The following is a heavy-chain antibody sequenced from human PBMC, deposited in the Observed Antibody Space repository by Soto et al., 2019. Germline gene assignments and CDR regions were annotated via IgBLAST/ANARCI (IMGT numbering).Heavy chain of an antibody. V-gene: IGHV3-23*01. CDR3: AKDKIPYDSSCYEDAFGI. CDR2: ISGSGGST. D-gene: IGHD3-22*01. Sequence: EVQLLESGGGLVQPGGSLRLSCAASGFTFSSYAMSWVRQAPGKGLEWVSAISGSGGSTYYADSVKGRFTISRDNSKNTLYLQINRLRAEDTAVYYCAKDKIPYDSSCYEDAFGIWGQGTMVTVSS. CDR1: GFTFSSYA. J-gene: IGHJ3*02.